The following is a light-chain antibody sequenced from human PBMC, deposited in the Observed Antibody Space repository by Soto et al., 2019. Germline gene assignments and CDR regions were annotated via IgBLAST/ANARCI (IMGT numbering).Light chain of an antibody. V-gene: IGKV3-15*01. J-gene: IGKJ1*01. Sequence: EIVMTQSPATLSVSPGERATLSCRASQSVGTYFAWYQQKPGQAPRLLIDGASTRAAGISPRFSGGGSGTEFTLTISSLQSEDFAVYYCQQYNDWPRTFGQGTNVGIK. CDR3: QQYNDWPRT. CDR2: GAS. CDR1: QSVGTY.